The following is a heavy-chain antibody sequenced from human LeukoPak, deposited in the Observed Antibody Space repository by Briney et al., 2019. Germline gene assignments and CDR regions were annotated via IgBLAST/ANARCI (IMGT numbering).Heavy chain of an antibody. CDR2: INPNSGGT. CDR1: AYTFTDYS. J-gene: IGHJ5*02. V-gene: IGHV1-2*02. D-gene: IGHD2-2*01. CDR3: ARVGYCSSTSCWDWFDP. Sequence: ASVKVSCKASAYTFTDYSIHWVRQAPGQGLEWMGWINPNSGGTNYAQKFQGRVTMTRDTSISTAYMELSRLRSDDTAVYYCARVGYCSSTSCWDWFDPWGQGTLVTVSS.